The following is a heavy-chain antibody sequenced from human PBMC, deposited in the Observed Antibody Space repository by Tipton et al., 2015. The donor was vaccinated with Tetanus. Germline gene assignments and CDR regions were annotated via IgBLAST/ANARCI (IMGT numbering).Heavy chain of an antibody. CDR3: ARGGLESAGGCLDY. CDR1: GGSISSYY. D-gene: IGHD6-25*01. CDR2: IYYSGST. V-gene: IGHV4-59*01. J-gene: IGHJ4*02. Sequence: LRLSCTVSGGSISSYYWSWIRQPPGKGLEWIGYIYYSGSTNYNPSLKSRVTISVDTSKNQFSLKPSSVTDADTAVYYCARGGLESAGGCLDYWGQGTQITVSS.